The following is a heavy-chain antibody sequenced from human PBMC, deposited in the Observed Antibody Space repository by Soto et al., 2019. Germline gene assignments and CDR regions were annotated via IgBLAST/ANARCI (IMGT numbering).Heavy chain of an antibody. J-gene: IGHJ5*02. CDR1: GFTFSSYA. CDR3: AKITSITIFGVVTYDWFDP. D-gene: IGHD3-3*01. Sequence: EVQLLESGGGLVQPGGSLRLSCAASGFTFSSYAMSWVRQAPGKGLEWVSAISGSGGSTYYADSEKGRFTISRDNSKNTLYLQMNSLRAEDTAVYYCAKITSITIFGVVTYDWFDPWGQGTLVTVSS. CDR2: ISGSGGST. V-gene: IGHV3-23*01.